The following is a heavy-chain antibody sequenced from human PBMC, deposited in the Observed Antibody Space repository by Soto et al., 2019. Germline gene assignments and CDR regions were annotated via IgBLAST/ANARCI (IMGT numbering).Heavy chain of an antibody. CDR2: IYYSGST. CDR3: AGSIAAAGRSTFSYWSY. D-gene: IGHD6-13*01. J-gene: IGHJ4*02. V-gene: IGHV4-31*03. Sequence: SETLSLTCTVSGGSISSGGYYWSWIRQHPGKGLEWIGYIYYSGSTYYNPSLKSRVTISVDTSKNQFSLKLSSVTAADTAVYYCAGSIAAAGRSTFSYWSYWGQGTLVTVSS. CDR1: GGSISSGGYY.